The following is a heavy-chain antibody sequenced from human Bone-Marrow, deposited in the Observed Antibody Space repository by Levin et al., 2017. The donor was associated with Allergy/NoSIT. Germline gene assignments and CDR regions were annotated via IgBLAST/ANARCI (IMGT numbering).Heavy chain of an antibody. D-gene: IGHD2-2*01. CDR3: SRLPRDTDKWYRRVKAEVSAVDV. CDR1: GGSFSGNY. Sequence: PSETLSLTCAVYGGSFSGNYWTWIRQPPGKGLEWIGEIKPSGITHYSPSLQSRLTISVDSSKNQFSLRLTSVTASYTAVYFCSRLPRDTDKWYRRVKAEVSAVDVWGQGTTVSVSS. V-gene: IGHV4-34*01. CDR2: IKPSGIT. J-gene: IGHJ6*02.